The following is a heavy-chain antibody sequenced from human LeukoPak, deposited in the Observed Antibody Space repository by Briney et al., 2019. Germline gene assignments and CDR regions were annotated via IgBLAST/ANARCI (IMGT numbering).Heavy chain of an antibody. CDR1: GGSISTSAYY. Sequence: SETLSLTCIVSGGSISTSAYYWGWIRQPPGEGLQWIGSIYYSGNTYYNSSLKSRVTISVDTSTSQFSLRLSSVTAADTAVYYCARYGYSYGHYYFDYWGQGTQVTVSS. D-gene: IGHD5-18*01. J-gene: IGHJ4*02. V-gene: IGHV4-39*01. CDR3: ARYGYSYGHYYFDY. CDR2: IYYSGNT.